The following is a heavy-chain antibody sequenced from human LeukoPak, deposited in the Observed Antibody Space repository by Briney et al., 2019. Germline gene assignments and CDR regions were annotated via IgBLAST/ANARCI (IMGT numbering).Heavy chain of an antibody. V-gene: IGHV3-23*01. J-gene: IGHJ4*02. CDR2: ISGSGGGT. D-gene: IGHD6-13*01. CDR3: TKERKKSYSSSWYYFDY. CDR1: GFTFSSYA. Sequence: GGSLRLSCGASGFTFSSYAMSWVRQAPGKGLEWVSAISGSGGGTYYADSVKGRFTISRDNSKNTLNLQMDSLRAEDTAVYYCTKERKKSYSSSWYYFDYWGQGTLVTVSS.